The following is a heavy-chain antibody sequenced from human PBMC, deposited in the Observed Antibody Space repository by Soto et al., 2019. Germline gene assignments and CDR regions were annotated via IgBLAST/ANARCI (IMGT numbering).Heavy chain of an antibody. CDR1: GFTFSSYA. V-gene: IGHV3-30*09. J-gene: IGHJ4*02. D-gene: IGHD4-17*01. CDR3: ARGGDYGDRGDYFDY. Sequence: QVQLVESGGGVVQPGRSLRLSCAASGFTFSSYAMHWVRQAPGKGLEWVAVISYDGSNKYYADSVKGRFAISRDNSKNTLHLKKNRRGAEDTAEYCCARGGDYGDRGDYFDYWGQGTLVTVSS. CDR2: ISYDGSNK.